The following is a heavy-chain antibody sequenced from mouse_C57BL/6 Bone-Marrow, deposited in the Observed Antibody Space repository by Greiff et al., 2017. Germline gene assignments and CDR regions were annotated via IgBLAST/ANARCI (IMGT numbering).Heavy chain of an antibody. V-gene: IGHV14-4*01. CDR2: IDPENGDT. CDR3: TTGEGYSDFDY. J-gene: IGHJ2*01. CDR1: GFNIKDDY. Sequence: VQLKESGAELVRPGASVKLSCTASGFNIKDDYMHWVKQRPEQGLEWIGWIDPENGDTEYASKFQGKATITADTSSNTADLQLSSLTSEDTAVYYCTTGEGYSDFDYWGQGTTLTVSS. D-gene: IGHD2-3*01.